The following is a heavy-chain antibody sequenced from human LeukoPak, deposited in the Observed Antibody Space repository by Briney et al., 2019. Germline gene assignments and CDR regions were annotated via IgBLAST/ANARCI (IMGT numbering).Heavy chain of an antibody. D-gene: IGHD6-13*01. CDR2: TYYRSKWYN. J-gene: IGHJ6*02. CDR1: GDSVSSNSAA. CDR3: ARDRAAAAGVSYYYYGMDV. V-gene: IGHV6-1*01. Sequence: QTLSLTCAISGDSVSSNSAAWNWIRQSPSRGLEWLGRTYYRSKWYNDYAVSVKSRITINPDTSKNQFSLQLNSVTPEDTAVYYCARDRAAAAGVSYYYYGMDVWGQGTTVTVSS.